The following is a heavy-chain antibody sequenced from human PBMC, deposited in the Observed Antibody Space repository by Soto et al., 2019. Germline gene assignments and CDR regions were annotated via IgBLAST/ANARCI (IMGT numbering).Heavy chain of an antibody. CDR3: AKDDPYSRSSDYYYGMDV. CDR2: ISGSGGST. Sequence: PGGSLRLSCAASGFTFSSYAMSWVRQAPGKGLEWVSAISGSGGSTYYADSVKGRFTISRDNSKNTLYLQMNSLRAEDTAVYYCAKDDPYSRSSDYYYGMDVWGQGTTVTVSS. D-gene: IGHD6-6*01. V-gene: IGHV3-23*01. CDR1: GFTFSSYA. J-gene: IGHJ6*02.